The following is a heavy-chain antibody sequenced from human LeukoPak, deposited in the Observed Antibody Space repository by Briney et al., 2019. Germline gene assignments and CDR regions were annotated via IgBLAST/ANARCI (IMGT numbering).Heavy chain of an antibody. CDR2: ISSSGSTI. Sequence: KPGGSLRRSCAASGFTFSDYYMSWIRQAPGKGLEWVSYISSSGSTIYYADSVRGRFTISRDNAKNSLYLQMNSLRAEDTAVYYCASAYSYGTIDYWGQGTLVTVSS. J-gene: IGHJ4*02. CDR1: GFTFSDYY. D-gene: IGHD5-18*01. CDR3: ASAYSYGTIDY. V-gene: IGHV3-11*01.